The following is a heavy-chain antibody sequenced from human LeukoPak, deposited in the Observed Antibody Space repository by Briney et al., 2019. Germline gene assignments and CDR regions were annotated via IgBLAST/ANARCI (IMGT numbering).Heavy chain of an antibody. J-gene: IGHJ4*02. CDR3: ASLYMVRGVYYFDY. Sequence: SETLSLTCAVSGGSISSGGYSWSWIRQPPGKGLEWIGYIYHSGSTYYNPSLKSRVTISVDRSKNQFSLKLSSVTAADTAVYYCASLYMVRGVYYFDYWGQGTLVTVSS. CDR1: GGSISSGGYS. D-gene: IGHD3-10*01. V-gene: IGHV4-30-2*01. CDR2: IYHSGST.